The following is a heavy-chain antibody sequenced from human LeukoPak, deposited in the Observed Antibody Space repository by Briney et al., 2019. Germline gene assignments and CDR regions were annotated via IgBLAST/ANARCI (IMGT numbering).Heavy chain of an antibody. V-gene: IGHV4-34*01. J-gene: IGHJ4*02. CDR2: INHSGST. CDR3: ARGRTRYLRIASYDY. Sequence: SETLSLTCAVYGGSFSGYYWSWIRQPPGKGLEWIGEINHSGSTNYNPSLKSRVTISVDTSKNQFSLKLSSVTAADTAVYYSARGRTRYLRIASYDYRGQGTLVTVSS. D-gene: IGHD1-1*01. CDR1: GGSFSGYY.